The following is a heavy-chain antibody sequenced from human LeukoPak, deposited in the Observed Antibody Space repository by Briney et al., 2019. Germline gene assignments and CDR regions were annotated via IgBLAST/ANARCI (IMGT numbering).Heavy chain of an antibody. J-gene: IGHJ4*02. CDR1: GFTFSSYS. V-gene: IGHV3-48*02. D-gene: IGHD1-26*01. CDR3: ASSESYRFDY. Sequence: GGSLRLSCAASGFTFSSYSMNWVRQAPGKGLEWGSHITASGTAMFYADSVKGRFTISRDNAKNSLYLQMNSLRDEDTAVYYCASSESYRFDYWGQGTLVTVSS. CDR2: ITASGTAM.